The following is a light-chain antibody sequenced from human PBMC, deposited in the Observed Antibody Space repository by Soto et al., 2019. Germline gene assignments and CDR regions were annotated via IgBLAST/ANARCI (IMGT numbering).Light chain of an antibody. CDR2: YDD. V-gene: IGLV1-36*01. CDR3: SAWDDSLNGLV. CDR1: SSNIGNNA. Sequence: QLVLTQPPSVSEAPRQRVTISCSGSSSNIGNNAVNWYRQFPGKAPKLLIYYDDLLPSGVSDRFSGSKSGTSASLAISGLQSEDEADYFCSAWDDSLNGLVFGGGTKLTVL. J-gene: IGLJ2*01.